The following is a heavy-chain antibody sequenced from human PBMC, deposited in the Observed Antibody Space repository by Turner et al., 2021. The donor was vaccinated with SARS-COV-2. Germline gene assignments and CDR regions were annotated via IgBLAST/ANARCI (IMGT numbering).Heavy chain of an antibody. CDR1: GGSISSGGYY. Sequence: QVQLQESGPGLVKPSQTLSLPCTVSGGSISSGGYYWSWIRQQPGKGLEWSGDIYNSGNTYYTPSRKSRVTISVDSSKNQFSLKLSSVTAADTAVYFCARSSTSSNRFDYWGQGTLVTVSS. V-gene: IGHV4-31*03. CDR3: ARSSTSSNRFDY. CDR2: IYNSGNT. D-gene: IGHD6-13*01. J-gene: IGHJ4*02.